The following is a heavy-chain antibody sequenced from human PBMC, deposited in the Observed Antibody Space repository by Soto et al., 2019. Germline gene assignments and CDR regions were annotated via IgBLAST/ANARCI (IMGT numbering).Heavy chain of an antibody. CDR3: VKNSGWFNT. CDR1: GFTFGTTD. D-gene: IGHD3-10*01. Sequence: QLLQSGGGLVQPGGSLTLSCAASGFTFGTTDMSWVRQAPGEGLEWVSTIDGSGGITYYADSVKGRFTISRDNSRNTVYLQMNSLRGDDTALYYCVKNSGWFNTWDQGALVTVSS. CDR2: IDGSGGIT. J-gene: IGHJ5*02. V-gene: IGHV3-23*01.